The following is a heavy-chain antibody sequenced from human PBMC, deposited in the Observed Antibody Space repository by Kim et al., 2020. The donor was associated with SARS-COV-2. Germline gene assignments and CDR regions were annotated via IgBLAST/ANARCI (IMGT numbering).Heavy chain of an antibody. Sequence: GGSLRLSCAASGFTFSNYAMHWVRLAPGKGLEWVAIISYGGSNKYFADSVKGRFTISRDNSKNTLYLQMNSLRAEDTAVYYCERGGWYDILTGTGVFDIWDQGTMVTVSS. CDR3: ERGGWYDILTGTGVFDI. CDR2: ISYGGSNK. CDR1: GFTFSNYA. D-gene: IGHD3-9*01. V-gene: IGHV3-30*04. J-gene: IGHJ3*02.